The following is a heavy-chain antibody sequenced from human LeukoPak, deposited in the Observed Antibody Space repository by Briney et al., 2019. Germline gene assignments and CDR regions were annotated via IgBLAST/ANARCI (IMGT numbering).Heavy chain of an antibody. D-gene: IGHD6-19*01. CDR2: ISSSSSYI. J-gene: IGHJ4*02. V-gene: IGHV3-21*01. Sequence: GGSLRLSCAASGFTFSSYSMNWVRQAPVKGLEWVSSISSSSSYIYYADSVKGRFTISRDNAKNSLYLQMNSLRAEDTAVYYCAREYSSGWYYFDYWGQGTLVTVSS. CDR3: AREYSSGWYYFDY. CDR1: GFTFSSYS.